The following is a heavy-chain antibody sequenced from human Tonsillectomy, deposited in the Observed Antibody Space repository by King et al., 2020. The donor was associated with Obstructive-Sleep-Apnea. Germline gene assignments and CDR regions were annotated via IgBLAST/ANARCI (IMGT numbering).Heavy chain of an antibody. J-gene: IGHJ6*02. D-gene: IGHD1-26*01. CDR1: GGSISSRSYY. Sequence: VQLQESGPGLVKPSQTLSLTCTVSGGSISSRSYYWSWIRQPPGEGLEWIGFIYYTGSTYYNPSVKSRVSISVDTSKNQFSLRLSSVTAADTAVYYCARVRIVGPTRFDYYGLDVWGQGTTVTVSS. CDR2: IYYTGST. CDR3: ARVRIVGPTRFDYYGLDV. V-gene: IGHV4-30-4*01.